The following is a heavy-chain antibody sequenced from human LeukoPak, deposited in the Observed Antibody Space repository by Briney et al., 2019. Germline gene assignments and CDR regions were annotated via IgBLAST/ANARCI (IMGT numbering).Heavy chain of an antibody. CDR3: ARYGISSLDY. CDR2: ISSSSTYI. D-gene: IGHD6-6*01. V-gene: IGHV3-21*01. J-gene: IGHJ4*02. Sequence: GGSLRLSCAASGFTFSSYGMHWVRQAPGRGLEWVSSISSSSTYIYYADSVKGRFTISRDNAKNSLYLQMNSLRAEDTAVYYCARYGISSLDYWGQGTLVTVSS. CDR1: GFTFSSYG.